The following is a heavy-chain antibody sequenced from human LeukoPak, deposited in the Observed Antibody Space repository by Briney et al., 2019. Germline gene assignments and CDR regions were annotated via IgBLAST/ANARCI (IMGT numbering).Heavy chain of an antibody. D-gene: IGHD3-9*01. Sequence: ASVKVSCKVSGYTLTELSMHWVRQAPGKGLEWMGGFDPEDGGTIYAQKFQGRVTMTEDTSTDTAYMELSSLRSEDTAVYYCATGGPNFDWLHEYWGQGTLVTVSS. CDR2: FDPEDGGT. CDR3: ATGGPNFDWLHEY. V-gene: IGHV1-24*01. CDR1: GYTLTELS. J-gene: IGHJ4*02.